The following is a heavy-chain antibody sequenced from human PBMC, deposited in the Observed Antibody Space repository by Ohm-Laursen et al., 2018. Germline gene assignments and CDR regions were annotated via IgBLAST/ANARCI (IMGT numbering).Heavy chain of an antibody. V-gene: IGHV3-7*03. CDR2: MNEIGSEK. CDR1: GFTFTSYW. D-gene: IGHD3-22*01. Sequence: SLRLSCAASGFTFTSYWMSWARQAPGKGLEWVANMNEIGSEKYFVDSVRGRFTISRDNSQNTLYLQMNSLRAEDTAVYYCAKGDVDSSAYYYVPFDYWGQGTLVTVSS. J-gene: IGHJ4*02. CDR3: AKGDVDSSAYYYVPFDY.